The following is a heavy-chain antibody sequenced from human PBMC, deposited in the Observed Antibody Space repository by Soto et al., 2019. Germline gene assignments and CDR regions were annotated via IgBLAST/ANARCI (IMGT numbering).Heavy chain of an antibody. CDR3: ARGGSLNWYFDL. CDR2: INSDGSST. J-gene: IGHJ2*01. Sequence: EVQLVESGGGLVQPGGSLRLSCAASGFTFSSYWMHWVRQAPGKWLVWVSRINSDGSSTSYADSVKGRFTISRDNAKNTLYLQMHSLRAEDTAVYYCARGGSLNWYFDLWCRGTLVTVSS. V-gene: IGHV3-74*01. D-gene: IGHD1-26*01. CDR1: GFTFSSYW.